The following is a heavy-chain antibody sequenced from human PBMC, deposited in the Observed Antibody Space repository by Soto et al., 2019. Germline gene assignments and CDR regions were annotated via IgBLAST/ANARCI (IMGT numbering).Heavy chain of an antibody. D-gene: IGHD6-13*01. V-gene: IGHV4-31*03. CDR3: ARDSRVFDY. J-gene: IGHJ4*02. CDR2: IYYSGST. Sequence: SETLSLTCTVSGGSISSSSNSWGWIRQHPGKGLEWIGYIYYSGSTYYNPSLKSRVTISLDTSKNQFSLKVSSVTAADTAVYYCARDSRVFDYWGQGTLVTVSS. CDR1: GGSISSSSNS.